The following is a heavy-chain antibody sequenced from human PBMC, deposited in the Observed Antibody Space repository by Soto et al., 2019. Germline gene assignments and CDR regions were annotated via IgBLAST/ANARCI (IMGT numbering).Heavy chain of an antibody. J-gene: IGHJ6*02. D-gene: IGHD2-21*01. CDR2: ISSSSSYI. V-gene: IGHV3-21*01. CDR1: GFTFSSYS. CDR3: AREGWGSGRGMDV. Sequence: EVQLVESGGGLVKPGGSLRLSCAASGFTFSSYSMNWVRQAPGKGLEWVSSISSSSSYIYYADSVKGRFTISRDNAKNSLDLQMNSLRAEDTAVYYCAREGWGSGRGMDVWGQGTTVTVSS.